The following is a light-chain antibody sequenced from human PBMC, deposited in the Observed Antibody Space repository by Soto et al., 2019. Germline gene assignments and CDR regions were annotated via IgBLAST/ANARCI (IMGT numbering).Light chain of an antibody. Sequence: QSALTQPASVSGSPGQSITMSCTGTSSDVGDYDYVSWYQQHPGKAPKLMIYEVSNRPSGVSNRFSGSKSGNTASLTIAGLQTEDEADYYCSSYTASGTLPYVFGTGTKVTVL. J-gene: IGLJ1*01. CDR1: SSDVGDYDY. CDR2: EVS. V-gene: IGLV2-14*01. CDR3: SSYTASGTLPYV.